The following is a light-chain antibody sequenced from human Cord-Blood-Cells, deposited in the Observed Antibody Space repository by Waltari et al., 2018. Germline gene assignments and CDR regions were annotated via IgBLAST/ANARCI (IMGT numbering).Light chain of an antibody. CDR1: QSVSSY. Sequence: EIVLKQSPATLSLSPGERATLSCRASQSVSSYLAWYQQKPGQAPRLLIYDASNRATGIPARFSGSGSGTDFTLTISSLEPEDFAVYYCQQRSNWLTFGPGTKVYIK. V-gene: IGKV3-11*01. CDR3: QQRSNWLT. J-gene: IGKJ3*01. CDR2: DAS.